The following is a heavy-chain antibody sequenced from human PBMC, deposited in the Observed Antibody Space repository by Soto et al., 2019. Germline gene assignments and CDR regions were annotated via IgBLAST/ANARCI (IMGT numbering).Heavy chain of an antibody. CDR2: IYSGGST. D-gene: IGHD2-15*01. V-gene: IGHV3-53*04. CDR3: AGGGYCSGGSCYSKYFQH. Sequence: EVQLVESGGGLVQPGGSLRLSCAASGFTVSSNYMSWVRQAPGKGLEWVSVIYSGGSTYYADSVEGRFTISRHNSKNTLYLQMNSLRAEDTAVYYCAGGGYCSGGSCYSKYFQHWGQGTLVTVSS. J-gene: IGHJ1*01. CDR1: GFTVSSNY.